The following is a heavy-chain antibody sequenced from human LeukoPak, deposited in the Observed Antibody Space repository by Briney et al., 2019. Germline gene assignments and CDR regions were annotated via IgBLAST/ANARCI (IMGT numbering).Heavy chain of an antibody. CDR3: ARDARYSSSYFDY. CDR1: GFTFSSYA. Sequence: GGSLRLSCAASGFTFSSYAMHWVRRAPGKGLEWVAVISYDGSNKYYADSVKGRFTISRDNSKNTLYLQMNSLRAEDTAVYYCARDARYSSSYFDYWGQGTLVTVSS. J-gene: IGHJ4*02. D-gene: IGHD6-13*01. CDR2: ISYDGSNK. V-gene: IGHV3-30-3*01.